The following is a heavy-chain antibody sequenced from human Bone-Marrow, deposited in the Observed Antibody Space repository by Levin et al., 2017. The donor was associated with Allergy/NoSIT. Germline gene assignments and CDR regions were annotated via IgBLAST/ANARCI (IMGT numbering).Heavy chain of an antibody. CDR3: ARDRGVLARGNSFDI. CDR1: GNTFTGHY. D-gene: IGHD3-10*01. Sequence: AASVKVSCKPSGNTFTGHYIHWVRQAPGQGLEWMGWIDPKSGGTNYVQKFQGRVTMTRDTSITTAYMELSSLTSDDTAVYYCARDRGVLARGNSFDIWGQGTRVTVSS. V-gene: IGHV1-2*02. CDR2: IDPKSGGT. J-gene: IGHJ3*02.